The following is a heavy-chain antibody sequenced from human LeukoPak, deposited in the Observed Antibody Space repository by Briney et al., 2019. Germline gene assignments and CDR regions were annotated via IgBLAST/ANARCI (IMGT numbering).Heavy chain of an antibody. CDR3: ARVVWGGDFHYSLDV. J-gene: IGHJ6*03. CDR1: GGSIRSGTDY. CDR2: IYMSGST. V-gene: IGHV4-61*02. Sequence: PSETLSLTCTVSGGSIRSGTDYWSWIRQPAGKGLEWIGRIYMSGSTDYNPSFKSRVTMSVDTSKNQVSLKLRSVTAADTAVYYCARVVWGGDFHYSLDVWGKGTTVIVSS. D-gene: IGHD7-27*01.